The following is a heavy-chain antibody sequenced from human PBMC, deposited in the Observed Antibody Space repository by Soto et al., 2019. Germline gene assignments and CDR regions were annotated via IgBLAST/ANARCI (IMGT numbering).Heavy chain of an antibody. CDR2: IDPSDSYT. CDR1: GYSFTSYW. CDR3: ARSAVDTAMVYYYYAMVG. V-gene: IGHV5-10-1*01. D-gene: IGHD5-18*01. J-gene: IGHJ6*02. Sequence: PGESLKISCKGSGYSFTSYWISWVRQMPGKGLEWMGRIDPSDSYTNYSPSFQGHVTISADKSISTAYLQWSSLKASDTAMYYCARSAVDTAMVYYYYAMVGWGPGTTVTVSS.